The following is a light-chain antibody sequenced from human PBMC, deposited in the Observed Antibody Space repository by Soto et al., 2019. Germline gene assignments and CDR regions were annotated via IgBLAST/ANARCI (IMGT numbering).Light chain of an antibody. CDR3: NSYTSSGLYV. J-gene: IGLJ1*01. CDR1: NDDVGGYES. V-gene: IGLV2-14*01. Sequence: QSALTQPASVSGSPGQSITLSCTGTNDDVGGYESVSWYQQHAGRAPRLIIYDVSNRPSGVSGRFSGSKFGNTASLTISGLQAEDEADYYCNSYTSSGLYVFGTGTKVTVL. CDR2: DVS.